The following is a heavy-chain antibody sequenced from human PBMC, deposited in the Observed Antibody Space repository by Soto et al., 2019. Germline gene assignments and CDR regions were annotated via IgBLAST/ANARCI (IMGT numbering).Heavy chain of an antibody. CDR2: ISYDGTDE. CDR1: GFSFSSYG. Sequence: QVQLVESGGGVVQPGRSLRLSCAASGFSFSSYGMHWVRQAPGKGLEWVAMISYDGTDEYYADSVKGRFTISRDNSKNAVDLQMNSRRAEDTAVYYWPKQESAWNDHFNYWGQGPLVTVPS. CDR3: PKQESAWNDHFNY. V-gene: IGHV3-30*18. J-gene: IGHJ4*02. D-gene: IGHD1-1*01.